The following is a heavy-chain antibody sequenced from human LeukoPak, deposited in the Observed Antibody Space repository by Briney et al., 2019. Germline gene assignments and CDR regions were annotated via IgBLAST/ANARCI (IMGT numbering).Heavy chain of an antibody. CDR2: IIGSGGST. D-gene: IGHD4-11*01. Sequence: GGSLRLSCAASGFTFSSYAMSWVRQAPGEGLGWVSAIIGSGGSTYYADSVKGRFTISRDNSKNTLYLQMNSLRAEDTAVYYCAINSLQSYYYYYMDVWGKGTTVTVSS. CDR1: GFTFSSYA. V-gene: IGHV3-23*01. J-gene: IGHJ6*03. CDR3: AINSLQSYYYYYMDV.